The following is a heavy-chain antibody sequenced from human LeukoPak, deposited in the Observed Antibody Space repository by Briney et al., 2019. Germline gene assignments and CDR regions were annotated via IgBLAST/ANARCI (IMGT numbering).Heavy chain of an antibody. Sequence: PSETLSLTCTVSGGSISSYYWSWIRQPPGKGLEWIGYIYYSESTNYNPSLKRRVTISVDTSKNQFSLKLSSVTAADTAVYYCARNTYYYGSGTYYYYGMDVWGQGTTVTVSS. CDR2: IYYSEST. CDR1: GGSISSYY. V-gene: IGHV4-59*01. D-gene: IGHD3-10*01. J-gene: IGHJ6*02. CDR3: ARNTYYYGSGTYYYYGMDV.